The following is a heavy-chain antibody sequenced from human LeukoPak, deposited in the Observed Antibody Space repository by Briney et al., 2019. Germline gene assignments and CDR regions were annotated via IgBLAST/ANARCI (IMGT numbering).Heavy chain of an antibody. D-gene: IGHD3-22*01. CDR3: ARDLDYYDSSGYYYPHAFDI. Sequence: GGSLRLSCAASGFTFSSYSMNWVRQAPGKGLEWVSSISSSSSYIYYADSVKGRFTISRDNAKNSPYLQMNSLRAEDTAVYYCARDLDYYDSSGYYYPHAFDIWGQGTMVTVSS. CDR1: GFTFSSYS. V-gene: IGHV3-21*01. J-gene: IGHJ3*02. CDR2: ISSSSSYI.